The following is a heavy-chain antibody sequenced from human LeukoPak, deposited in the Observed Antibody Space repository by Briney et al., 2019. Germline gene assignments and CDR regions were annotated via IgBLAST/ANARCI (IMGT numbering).Heavy chain of an antibody. CDR3: ARGGTYYYGSGSYSSANWFDP. D-gene: IGHD3-10*01. Sequence: SQTLSLTFAISGDSVSSNSAAWNWIRQSPSRGLEWLGRTYYRSKWYNDYAVSVKSRITINPDTSKNQFSLQLNSVTPEDTAVYYCARGGTYYYGSGSYSSANWFDPWGRGTLVTVSS. CDR1: GDSVSSNSAA. J-gene: IGHJ5*02. V-gene: IGHV6-1*01. CDR2: TYYRSKWYN.